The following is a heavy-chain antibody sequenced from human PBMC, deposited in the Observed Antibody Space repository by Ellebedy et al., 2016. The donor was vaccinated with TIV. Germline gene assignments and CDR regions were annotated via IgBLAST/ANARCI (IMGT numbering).Heavy chain of an antibody. Sequence: GESLKISCKGSGYSFPTYWISWVRQMPRQGLEWMGKIDPTDSYTNYSPSFQGHVTIPVDRSIGTAYLQWGSLKASDTAMYYCARHRLRYFDWFESWGQGTLVTVSS. CDR2: IDPTDSYT. J-gene: IGHJ5*01. CDR3: ARHRLRYFDWFES. V-gene: IGHV5-10-1*01. D-gene: IGHD3-9*01. CDR1: GYSFPTYW.